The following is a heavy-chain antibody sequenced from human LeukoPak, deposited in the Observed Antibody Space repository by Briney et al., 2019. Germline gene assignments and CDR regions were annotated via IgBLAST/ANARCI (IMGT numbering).Heavy chain of an antibody. CDR3: ARPYCSSTSCSI. Sequence: SETLSLTCAVYGGSFSGYYWSWIRQPPGKGLEWIGEINHSGSTNYNPSLKSRVAISVDTSKNQFSLKLSSVTAADTAVYYCARPYCSSTSCSIWGQGTMVTVSS. CDR2: INHSGST. CDR1: GGSFSGYY. D-gene: IGHD2-2*01. V-gene: IGHV4-34*01. J-gene: IGHJ3*02.